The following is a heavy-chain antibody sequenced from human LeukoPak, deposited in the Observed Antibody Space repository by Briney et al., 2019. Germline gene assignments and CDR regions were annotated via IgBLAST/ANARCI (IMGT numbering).Heavy chain of an antibody. Sequence: GGSLRPSCAASGFTFSDYSMNWVRQAPGKGLEWISYIGIDSGNTNYADSVKGRFTISGDKAKNPLYLQMNSLRVEDTAVYYCARDYKYAFDNWGQGTLVTVSS. V-gene: IGHV3-48*01. CDR2: IGIDSGNT. CDR1: GFTFSDYS. CDR3: ARDYKYAFDN. J-gene: IGHJ4*02. D-gene: IGHD5-24*01.